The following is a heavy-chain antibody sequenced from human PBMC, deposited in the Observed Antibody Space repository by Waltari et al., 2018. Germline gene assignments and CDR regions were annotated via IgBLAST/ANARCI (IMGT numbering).Heavy chain of an antibody. CDR3: ARGAAAGKGANWFDP. D-gene: IGHD6-13*01. Sequence: QVQLVQSGAEVKKPGASVKVSCKASGYTFTSYDINWVRQATGQGVEWMGWMNPNSGNTGYAQKFQDRVIMTTNTSISTPYMELSSLRSEDTAVYYCARGAAAGKGANWFDPWGQGTLVIVSS. J-gene: IGHJ5*02. V-gene: IGHV1-8*01. CDR1: GYTFTSYD. CDR2: MNPNSGNT.